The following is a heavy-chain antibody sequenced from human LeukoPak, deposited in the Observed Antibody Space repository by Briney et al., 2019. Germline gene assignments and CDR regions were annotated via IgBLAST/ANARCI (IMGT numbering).Heavy chain of an antibody. Sequence: ASVKVSCKASGYTFTSYGISWVRQAPGQGLEWMGWISAYNGNTNYAQKLRGRVTMTTDTSTSTAYMELRSLRSDDTAVYYCARGDYYDSSAHFDYWGQGTLVTVSS. CDR1: GYTFTSYG. D-gene: IGHD3-22*01. J-gene: IGHJ4*02. CDR3: ARGDYYDSSAHFDY. V-gene: IGHV1-18*01. CDR2: ISAYNGNT.